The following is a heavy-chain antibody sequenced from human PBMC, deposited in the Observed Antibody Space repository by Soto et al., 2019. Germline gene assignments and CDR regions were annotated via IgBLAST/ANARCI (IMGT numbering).Heavy chain of an antibody. Sequence: GGSLRLSCAASGFTFSSYWMSWVRQAPGKGLEWVANIKQDGSEKYYVDSVKGRFTISRDNAKNSLYLQMNSLRAEDTAVYYCARVEAAADYYYYYMDVWGKGTTVTVSS. CDR2: IKQDGSEK. CDR1: GFTFSSYW. CDR3: ARVEAAADYYYYYMDV. J-gene: IGHJ6*03. D-gene: IGHD6-13*01. V-gene: IGHV3-7*01.